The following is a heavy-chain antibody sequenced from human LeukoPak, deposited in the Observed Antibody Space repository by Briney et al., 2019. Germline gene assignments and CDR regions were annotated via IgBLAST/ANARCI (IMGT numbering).Heavy chain of an antibody. D-gene: IGHD2-2*01. Sequence: SETLSLTCTVSGGSISSSSYYWGWIRQPPGKGLEWIVSIYYSGSTYYNPSPKSRVTISVDTSKNQFSLKLSSVTAADTAVYYCARGGGDIVVVPAAFGFDPWGQGTLVTVSS. CDR2: IYYSGST. J-gene: IGHJ5*02. V-gene: IGHV4-39*07. CDR3: ARGGGDIVVVPAAFGFDP. CDR1: GGSISSSSYY.